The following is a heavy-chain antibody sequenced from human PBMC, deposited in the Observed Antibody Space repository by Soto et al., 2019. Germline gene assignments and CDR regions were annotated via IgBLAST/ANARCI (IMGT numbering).Heavy chain of an antibody. V-gene: IGHV1-69*08. Sequence: QVQLVQSGAEVKKPGSSVKVSCKASGGTFSSYTISWVRQAPGQGLEWMGRIIPILGIANDAQKFQGRVTINADKYTRTAYMELSSLRSEDTAVYYCARDPPREEHRLSEVYFDYWGQGTLVTVSS. D-gene: IGHD1-1*01. CDR1: GGTFSSYT. CDR3: ARDPPREEHRLSEVYFDY. CDR2: IIPILGIA. J-gene: IGHJ4*02.